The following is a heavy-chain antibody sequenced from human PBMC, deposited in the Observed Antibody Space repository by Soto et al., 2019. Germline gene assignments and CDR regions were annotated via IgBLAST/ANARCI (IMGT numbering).Heavy chain of an antibody. J-gene: IGHJ4*02. CDR1: GFTFSSYA. D-gene: IGHD3-10*01. CDR2: ISGSGGST. CDR3: AKAPVRGVIITDY. Sequence: GGSLRLSCAASGFTFSSYAMSWVRQAPGKGLEWVSAISGSGGSTYYADSVKGRFTISRDNSKNTLYLQMNSLRAEDTDVYYCAKAPVRGVIITDYWGQGTLVTVSS. V-gene: IGHV3-23*01.